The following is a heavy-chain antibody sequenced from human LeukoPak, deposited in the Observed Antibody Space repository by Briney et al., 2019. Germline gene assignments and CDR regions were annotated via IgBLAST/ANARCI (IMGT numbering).Heavy chain of an antibody. J-gene: IGHJ4*02. D-gene: IGHD4-17*01. CDR3: AKNYGDYEDVFDY. Sequence: GSLTLSCAASGFTFSNYAMNWVRQAPGKGLEWVSGISGSASSTYYADSMKGRFTIARDNSKNTLYLQMNSLRAEDTAVYYCAKNYGDYEDVFDYWGQGTLVTVSS. CDR2: ISGSASST. V-gene: IGHV3-23*01. CDR1: GFTFSNYA.